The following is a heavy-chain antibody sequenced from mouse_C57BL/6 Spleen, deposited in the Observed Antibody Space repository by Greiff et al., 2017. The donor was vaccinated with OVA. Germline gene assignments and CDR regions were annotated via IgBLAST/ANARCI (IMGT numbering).Heavy chain of an antibody. CDR2: IDPETGGT. D-gene: IGHD1-1*01. J-gene: IGHJ4*01. V-gene: IGHV1-15*01. CDR1: GYTFTDYE. Sequence: QVQLQQSGAELVRPGASVTLSCKASGYTFTDYEMHWVKQTPVHGLEWIGAIDPETGGTAYNQKFKGKAILTADKSSSTAYMELRSLTSEVSAVYYCTRFHYYGSSYDAMDYWGQGTSVTVSS. CDR3: TRFHYYGSSYDAMDY.